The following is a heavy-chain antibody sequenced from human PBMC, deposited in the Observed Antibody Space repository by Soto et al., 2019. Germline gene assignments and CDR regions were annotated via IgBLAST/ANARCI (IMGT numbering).Heavy chain of an antibody. CDR3: ARVGGLGEGYFDY. V-gene: IGHV1-69*13. CDR2: IIPIFGTA. J-gene: IGHJ4*02. Sequence: PSVKVSCKASGGTFSSYAISWVRQAPGQGLEWMGGIIPIFGTANYAQKFQGRVTITADESTSTAYMELSSLRSEDTAVYYCARVGGLGEGYFDYWGQGTLVTVSS. D-gene: IGHD4-17*01. CDR1: GGTFSSYA.